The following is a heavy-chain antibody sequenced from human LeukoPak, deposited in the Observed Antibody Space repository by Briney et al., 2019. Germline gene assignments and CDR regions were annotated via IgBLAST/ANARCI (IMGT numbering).Heavy chain of an antibody. CDR3: ARVGISMVRALH. D-gene: IGHD3-10*01. Sequence: SETLSLTCTVSGRSISSGDYYWSWIRQPPGKGLEWIGYIYSSGTTYYNPSLKSRLTISIDASQNQFSLKLTSVTAADPAFYYCARVGISMVRALHWGQGTLATVSS. CDR2: IYSSGTT. J-gene: IGHJ4*02. CDR1: GRSISSGDYY. V-gene: IGHV4-30-4*01.